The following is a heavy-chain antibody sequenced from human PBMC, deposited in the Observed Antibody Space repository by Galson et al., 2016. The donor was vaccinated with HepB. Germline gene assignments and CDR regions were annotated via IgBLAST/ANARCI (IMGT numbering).Heavy chain of an antibody. CDR3: ARGSSSYTGSPFRSHLVS. D-gene: IGHD3-16*01. Sequence: SLRLSCAASGFIFSSCAMSWVRQAPGKGLEWVSGISGSGDSAYYADSVRGRFTISRDNSKKTLYLQMNRLRVGDTAAYFCARGSSSYTGSPFRSHLVSWGRGTLVTVSS. J-gene: IGHJ4*02. V-gene: IGHV3-23*01. CDR2: ISGSGDSA. CDR1: GFIFSSCA.